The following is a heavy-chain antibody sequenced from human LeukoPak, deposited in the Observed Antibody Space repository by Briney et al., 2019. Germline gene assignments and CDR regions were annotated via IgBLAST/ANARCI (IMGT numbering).Heavy chain of an antibody. Sequence: ASVKVSCKASGYTFTGYYMHWARQAPGQGLEWMGWINPNSGGTNYAQKFQGRVTMTRDTSISTAYMELSRLRSDDTAVYYCATAITTEEYYFDYWGQGTLVTVSS. CDR1: GYTFTGYY. CDR2: INPNSGGT. D-gene: IGHD3-22*01. V-gene: IGHV1-2*02. J-gene: IGHJ4*02. CDR3: ATAITTEEYYFDY.